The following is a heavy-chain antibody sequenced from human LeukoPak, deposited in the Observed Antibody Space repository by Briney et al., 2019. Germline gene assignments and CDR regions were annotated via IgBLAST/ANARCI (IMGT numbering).Heavy chain of an antibody. D-gene: IGHD5-18*01. Sequence: GGSLRLSCAASGFTFSSYSMNWVRQAPGKGLEWVSYISSSSSTIYYADSVKGRFTISRDNAKKSLYLQMNSLRAEDTAVYYCARHLSGVTGYTYGRGIDYWGQGTLVTVSS. J-gene: IGHJ4*02. CDR1: GFTFSSYS. CDR3: ARHLSGVTGYTYGRGIDY. V-gene: IGHV3-48*04. CDR2: ISSSSSTI.